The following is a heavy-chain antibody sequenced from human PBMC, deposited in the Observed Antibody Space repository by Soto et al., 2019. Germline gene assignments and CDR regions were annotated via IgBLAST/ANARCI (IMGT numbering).Heavy chain of an antibody. J-gene: IGHJ4*02. CDR1: GYTFTGYY. CDR3: ARAQPQYGDYVGAFDY. CDR2: INPNSGGT. Sequence: ASVKVSCKASGYTFTGYYMHWVRQAPGQGLEWMGWINPNSGGTNYAQKFQGRVTMTRDTSISTAYMELSRLRSDDTAVYYCARAQPQYGDYVGAFDYWGQGTLVTVSS. V-gene: IGHV1-2*02. D-gene: IGHD4-17*01.